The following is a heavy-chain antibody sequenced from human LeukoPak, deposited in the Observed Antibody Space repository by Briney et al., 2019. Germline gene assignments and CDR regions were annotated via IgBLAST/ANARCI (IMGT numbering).Heavy chain of an antibody. J-gene: IGHJ4*02. V-gene: IGHV3-23*01. D-gene: IGHD5-12*01. Sequence: GGSLRLSCAASGFTFTSYAMTWVRQAPGKGLEWVSSISGITGSTFYADSVQGRFTISRDNSNNTLYLQMNSLGAGDTAVYYCAKDHVLATNRPYYFDYWGQGTLVTVSS. CDR3: AKDHVLATNRPYYFDY. CDR2: ISGITGST. CDR1: GFTFTSYA.